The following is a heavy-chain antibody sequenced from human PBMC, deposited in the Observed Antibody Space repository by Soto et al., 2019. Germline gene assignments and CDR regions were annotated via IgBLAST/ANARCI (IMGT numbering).Heavy chain of an antibody. CDR1: GFTFSSYA. Sequence: GGSLRLSCAASGFTFSSYAIHWVRQAPGKGLEYFSAISSNGGVTYYANSVKGRFTISRDNSKNTVFLQMGSPRAEDMAVYFCVRDESFDYWGQGTLVTVSS. V-gene: IGHV3-64*01. J-gene: IGHJ4*02. CDR2: ISSNGGVT. CDR3: VRDESFDY.